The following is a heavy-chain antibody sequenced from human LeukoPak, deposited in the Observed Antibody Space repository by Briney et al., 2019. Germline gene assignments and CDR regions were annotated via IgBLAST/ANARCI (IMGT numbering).Heavy chain of an antibody. D-gene: IGHD3-22*01. V-gene: IGHV3-23*01. CDR1: GFTFSSYA. CDR2: ISGSGGSI. J-gene: IGHJ4*02. Sequence: GGSLRLSCAASGFTFSSYAMSWVRQAPGKGLEWVSGISGSGGSIYYADSVKGRFTISRDNSKNTLYLQMNSLRAEDTAAYYCAKTPLNYYDSSGSMGYFDYWGQGTLVTVSS. CDR3: AKTPLNYYDSSGSMGYFDY.